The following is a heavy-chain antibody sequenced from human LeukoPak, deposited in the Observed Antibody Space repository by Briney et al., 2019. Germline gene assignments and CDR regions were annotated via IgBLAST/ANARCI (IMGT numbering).Heavy chain of an antibody. CDR3: AKDSGSGLDY. V-gene: IGHV3-33*06. D-gene: IGHD3-10*01. Sequence: PGGSLRLSCAASGSTFSSYGMHWVRQAPGKGLEWVAVIWYDGSNKYYADPVKGRLTISRDNSKNTLYLQMNSLRAEDTAVYYCAKDSGSGLDYWGQGTLVTVSS. CDR2: IWYDGSNK. J-gene: IGHJ4*02. CDR1: GSTFSSYG.